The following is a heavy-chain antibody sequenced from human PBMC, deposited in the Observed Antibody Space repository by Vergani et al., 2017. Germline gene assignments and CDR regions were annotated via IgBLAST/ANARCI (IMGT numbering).Heavy chain of an antibody. CDR1: GGSISSYY. CDR2: IYYSGST. J-gene: IGHJ5*02. D-gene: IGHD2-15*01. V-gene: IGHV4-59*01. Sequence: QVQLQESGPGLVKPSETLSLTCIVSGGSISSYYWSWIRQPPGKGLEWIGYIYYSGSTNYNPSLKSRVTISVDTSKNEFSLKLSSVTAADTAVYYCARWWDWLDPWGQGILVTVSS. CDR3: ARWWDWLDP.